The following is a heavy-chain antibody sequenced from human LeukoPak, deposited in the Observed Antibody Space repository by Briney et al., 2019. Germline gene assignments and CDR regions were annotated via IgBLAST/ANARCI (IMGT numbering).Heavy chain of an antibody. V-gene: IGHV3-66*01. D-gene: IGHD4-17*01. Sequence: GGSLRLSCAASGFTVSSNYMSWVRQAPGKGLEWVSVIYSGGSTYYADSVKGRFTISRDNSKNTLYLQMNSLRAEDTAVYYCANYGPKPSSVDIWGQGTMVTVSS. J-gene: IGHJ3*02. CDR2: IYSGGST. CDR1: GFTVSSNY. CDR3: ANYGPKPSSVDI.